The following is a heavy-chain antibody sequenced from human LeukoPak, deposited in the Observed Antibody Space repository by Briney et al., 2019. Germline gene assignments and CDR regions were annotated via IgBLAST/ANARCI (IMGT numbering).Heavy chain of an antibody. Sequence: GGSLRLPCAASGFTFSSYWMSWVRQAPGKGLEWVANIKQDGSEKYYVDSVKGRFTISRDNAKNSLYLQMNSLRAEDTAVYYCARDRGGSYYYYGMDVWGQGTTVSVSS. CDR2: IKQDGSEK. CDR1: GFTFSSYW. CDR3: ARDRGGSYYYYGMDV. J-gene: IGHJ6*02. D-gene: IGHD2-15*01. V-gene: IGHV3-7*01.